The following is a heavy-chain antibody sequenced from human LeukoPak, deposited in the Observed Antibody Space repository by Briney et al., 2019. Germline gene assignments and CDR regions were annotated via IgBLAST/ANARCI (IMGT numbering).Heavy chain of an antibody. CDR3: ARDGSGWDY. CDR1: GFTFSSYW. V-gene: IGHV3-7*05. CDR2: IKHDGSEK. J-gene: IGHJ4*02. D-gene: IGHD3-10*01. Sequence: GGSLRLSCAASGFTFSSYWMTWVSQAPGKGLEWVANIKHDGSEKYYVDSVKGRFTISRDNAKNSLYLQMNSLRAEDTAVYYCARDGSGWDYWGQGTLVTVSS.